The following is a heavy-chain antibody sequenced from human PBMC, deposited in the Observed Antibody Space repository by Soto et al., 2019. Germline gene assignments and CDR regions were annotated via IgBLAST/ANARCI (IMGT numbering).Heavy chain of an antibody. Sequence: SETLSLTCTVSGGSISSGGYYWSWIRQHPGKGLEWIGYIYYSGLTSYNPSLKSRVTISRATSKNQFYLKLSSVTAADTAVYYCARSRSYYVEDFQKWGQGTLVTVSS. CDR3: ARSRSYYVEDFQK. CDR2: IYYSGLT. D-gene: IGHD1-26*01. J-gene: IGHJ1*01. CDR1: GGSISSGGYY. V-gene: IGHV4-31*03.